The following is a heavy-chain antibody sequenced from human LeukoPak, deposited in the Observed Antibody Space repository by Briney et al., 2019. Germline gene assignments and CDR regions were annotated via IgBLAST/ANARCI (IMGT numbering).Heavy chain of an antibody. V-gene: IGHV3-30*18. D-gene: IGHD4-17*01. Sequence: GGSLRLSCAASGFTFSSYGMHWVRQAPGKGLEWVAVISYDGSNKYYADSVKGRFTISRDNSKNTLYLQMNSLRAEDTAVYYCAKSDYGHYNWGQGTLVTVSP. CDR1: GFTFSSYG. CDR2: ISYDGSNK. CDR3: AKSDYGHYN. J-gene: IGHJ4*02.